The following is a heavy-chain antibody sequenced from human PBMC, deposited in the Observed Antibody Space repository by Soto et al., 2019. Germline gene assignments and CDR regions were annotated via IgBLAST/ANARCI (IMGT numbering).Heavy chain of an antibody. V-gene: IGHV3-23*01. CDR1: GFILNNYA. J-gene: IGHJ3*01. Sequence: VQLLESGGDLVQPGGSLRLSCVASGFILNNYAMSWVRQAPGKGLEWVSTIGGTDGDSDGVPWYEDSVKGRFTLSRDSSANTLFLHMDNLRAEESALYYCVKRGRNWGAFDFWGQGTTVVVSS. CDR2: IGGTDGDSDGVP. D-gene: IGHD7-27*01. CDR3: VKRGRNWGAFDF.